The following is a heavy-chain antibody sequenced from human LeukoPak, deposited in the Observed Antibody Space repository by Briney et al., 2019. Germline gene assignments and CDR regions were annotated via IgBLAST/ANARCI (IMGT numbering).Heavy chain of an antibody. D-gene: IGHD3-22*01. V-gene: IGHV3-30*04. CDR3: ARGTYYYDSSGYYSGGLGY. CDR1: GFTFTSYA. J-gene: IGHJ4*02. Sequence: GGSLRLSCAASGFTFTSYAMHWVRQAPGKGLECVAVISNDGSGKYCPDSVKGRFTISRDNSENTLYVQMNSLRAEDSAVYYCARGTYYYDSSGYYSGGLGYWGQGTLVTVSS. CDR2: ISNDGSGK.